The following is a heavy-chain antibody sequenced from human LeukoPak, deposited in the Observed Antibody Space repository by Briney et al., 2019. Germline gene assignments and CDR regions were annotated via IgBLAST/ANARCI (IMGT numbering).Heavy chain of an antibody. V-gene: IGHV3-7*01. J-gene: IGHJ4*02. Sequence: GGSLRLSCAASGFTFSRYWMSWVRQAPGKGLEWVANIKQDGSEKYYVDSVKGRFTISRDNAKNSLYLQMNSLRAEDTAVYYCARDSPHPPDYWGQGTLVTVSS. CDR3: ARDSPHPPDY. CDR2: IKQDGSEK. CDR1: GFTFSRYW.